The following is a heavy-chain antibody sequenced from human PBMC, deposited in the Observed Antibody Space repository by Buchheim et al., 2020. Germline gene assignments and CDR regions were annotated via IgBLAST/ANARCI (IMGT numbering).Heavy chain of an antibody. J-gene: IGHJ6*03. V-gene: IGHV3-66*01. CDR1: GFTVSSNY. CDR2: IYSGGNT. D-gene: IGHD6-13*01. Sequence: EVQLVESGGGLVQPGGSLRLSCAASGFTVSSNYMSWVRQAPGKGLEWVSVIYSGGNTYYADSVKGRFTISRDNSKNTLYLQMNSLRAEDTAVYYCARGGYSSSWTLDELLNYYYMDVWGKGTT. CDR3: ARGGYSSSWTLDELLNYYYMDV.